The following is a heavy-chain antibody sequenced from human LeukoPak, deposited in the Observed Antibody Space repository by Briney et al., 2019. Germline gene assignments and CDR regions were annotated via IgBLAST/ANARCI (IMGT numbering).Heavy chain of an antibody. CDR2: IKQDGSEK. D-gene: IGHD6-13*01. J-gene: IGHJ5*01. Sequence: GGSLRLSCAASEFTFSTYLMTWVRQAPGKGLEWVANIKQDGSEKYYADSMRGRFTISRDNGKKSLYLQMNSLRVEDTAVYYCAGERPSSSWYDFWGQGTLVTVSS. V-gene: IGHV3-7*01. CDR1: EFTFSTYL. CDR3: AGERPSSSWYDF.